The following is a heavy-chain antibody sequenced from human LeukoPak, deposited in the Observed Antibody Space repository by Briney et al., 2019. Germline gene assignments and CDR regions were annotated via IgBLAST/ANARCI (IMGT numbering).Heavy chain of an antibody. D-gene: IGHD3/OR15-3a*01. CDR2: INHSGST. J-gene: IGHJ6*03. Sequence: SETLSLTCAVHGGSFSGYYWSWIRQPPGKGLEWIGEINHSGSTNYNPSLKSRVTISVDTSKNQFSLKLSSVTAADTAVYYCARHRRGTGYYYYYMDVWGKGTTVTISS. V-gene: IGHV4-34*01. CDR1: GGSFSGYY. CDR3: ARHRRGTGYYYYYMDV.